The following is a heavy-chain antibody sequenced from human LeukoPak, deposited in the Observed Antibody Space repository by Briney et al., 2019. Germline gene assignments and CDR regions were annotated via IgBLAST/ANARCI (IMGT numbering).Heavy chain of an antibody. Sequence: SETLSLTCTVYGGSFSVYYWIWIRQPPGKGLEWIGEINHSGRTNYNPSLKSRVTISVDTSKNEFSLKLSSVTAAVTAVYYCARDGGSNNYWFDPWGQGTLVTVSS. CDR1: GGSFSVYY. CDR2: INHSGRT. CDR3: ARDGGSNNYWFDP. J-gene: IGHJ5*02. D-gene: IGHD4-23*01. V-gene: IGHV4-34*01.